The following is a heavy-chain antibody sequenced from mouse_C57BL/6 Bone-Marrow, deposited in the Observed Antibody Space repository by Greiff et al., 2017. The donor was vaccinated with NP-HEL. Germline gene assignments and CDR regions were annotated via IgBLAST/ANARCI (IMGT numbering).Heavy chain of an antibody. CDR3: ARSSVYSKDLFDY. J-gene: IGHJ2*01. D-gene: IGHD2-5*01. Sequence: QVQLQQSGAELVRPGASVKLSCKASGYTFTDYYINWVKQRPGQGLEWIARIYPGSGNTYYNEKFKGKATLTAEKSSSTAYMQLSSLTSEDSAVYFCARSSVYSKDLFDYWGQGTTLTVSS. V-gene: IGHV1-76*01. CDR1: GYTFTDYY. CDR2: IYPGSGNT.